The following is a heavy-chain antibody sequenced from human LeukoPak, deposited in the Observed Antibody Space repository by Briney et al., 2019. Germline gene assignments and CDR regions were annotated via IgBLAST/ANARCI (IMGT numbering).Heavy chain of an antibody. CDR1: GYSISSGYY. J-gene: IGHJ3*02. CDR2: IYHSGST. Sequence: PSETLSLTCAVSGYSISSGYYWGWIRQPPGKGLEWIGSIYHSGSTYYNPSLKSRVTISVDTSKNQFSLKLSSVTAADTAVYYCARHVIVVVPSGRFDIWGQGTMVTVSS. V-gene: IGHV4-38-2*01. D-gene: IGHD3-22*01. CDR3: ARHVIVVVPSGRFDI.